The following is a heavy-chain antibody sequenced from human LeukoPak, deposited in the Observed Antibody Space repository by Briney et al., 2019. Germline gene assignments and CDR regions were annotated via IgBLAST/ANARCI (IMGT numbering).Heavy chain of an antibody. Sequence: ASVKVSCKASGYTFPSYEINWVRQATGQGLEWMGWMNPNSGKTGYAQKFQGRVTMTRNTSISTAYMELSSLRSEDTAVYYCARVRDGTQDYDFWSGYYLYYYYYYYMDGWGKGTTVTVSS. CDR2: MNPNSGKT. V-gene: IGHV1-8*01. D-gene: IGHD3-3*01. J-gene: IGHJ6*03. CDR1: GYTFPSYE. CDR3: ARVRDGTQDYDFWSGYYLYYYYYYYMDG.